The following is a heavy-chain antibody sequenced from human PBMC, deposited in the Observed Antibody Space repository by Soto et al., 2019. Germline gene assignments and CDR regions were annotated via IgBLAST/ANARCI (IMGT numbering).Heavy chain of an antibody. CDR3: ARVDRYYYYGMDV. V-gene: IGHV1-18*01. J-gene: IGHJ6*02. Sequence: QVPLVQSGAEVKKPGASVKVSCKASGYTFTSNGISWVRQAPGQGLEWMGWISAYNGNTNYAQKLQGRVTMTTDTSTSTGYMELKSLRTNDTAVYYCARVDRYYYYGMDVWVQGTTVTVSS. CDR1: GYTFTSNG. CDR2: ISAYNGNT.